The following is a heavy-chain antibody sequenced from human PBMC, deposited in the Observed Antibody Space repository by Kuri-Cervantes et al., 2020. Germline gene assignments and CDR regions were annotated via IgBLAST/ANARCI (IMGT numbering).Heavy chain of an antibody. CDR2: IAYDGSNK. Sequence: GESLKFSGAASGFTLSSYTMHWVRKAPGKGLEWLAVIAYDGSNKYYADSVKGRFTISRDNAKNSLYQQMNSLRAKYTAVYYCERDYDPMILWFGESYYYYGMDVWGQGTTVTVSS. J-gene: IGHJ6*02. D-gene: IGHD3-10*01. CDR3: ERDYDPMILWFGESYYYYGMDV. CDR1: GFTLSSYT. V-gene: IGHV3-30*04.